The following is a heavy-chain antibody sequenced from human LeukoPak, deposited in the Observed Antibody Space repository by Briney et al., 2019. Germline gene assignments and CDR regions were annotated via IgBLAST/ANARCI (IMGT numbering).Heavy chain of an antibody. CDR1: GFTFSSYA. J-gene: IGHJ4*02. D-gene: IGHD6-13*01. V-gene: IGHV3-30*04. CDR2: ISYDGSNK. Sequence: GGSLRLSCAASGFTFSSYAMHWVRQAPGKGLEWVAVISYDGSNKYYADSVKGRFTISRDNSKNTLYLQMNSLRAEDTAVYYCGGGGGGRAAAVGYWGQGTLVTVSS. CDR3: GGGGGGRAAAVGY.